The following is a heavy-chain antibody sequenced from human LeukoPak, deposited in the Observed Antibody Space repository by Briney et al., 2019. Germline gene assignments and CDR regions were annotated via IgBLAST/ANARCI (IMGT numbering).Heavy chain of an antibody. V-gene: IGHV3-30-3*01. D-gene: IGHD3-10*01. CDR3: ASSPMVRGVIDY. CDR1: GFTFSSYA. J-gene: IGHJ4*02. CDR2: ISYDGSNK. Sequence: GRSLRLSCAASGFTFSSYAMDWVRQAPGKGLEWVAVISYDGSNKYYADSVKGRFTISRDNSKNTLYLQMNSLRAEDTAVYYCASSPMVRGVIDYWGQGTLVTVSS.